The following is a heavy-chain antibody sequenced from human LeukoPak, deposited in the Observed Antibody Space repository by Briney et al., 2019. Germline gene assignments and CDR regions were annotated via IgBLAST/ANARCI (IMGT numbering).Heavy chain of an antibody. CDR3: ARSVYYYDSSGYVTGDAFDI. J-gene: IGHJ3*02. Sequence: SETLSLTCTVSGGSISSYYWSWIRQPPGKGLEWIGYIYYSGSTNYNPSLKSRVTISVDTSKNQFSLKLSSVTAAGTAVYYCARSVYYYDSSGYVTGDAFDIWGQGTMVTVSS. CDR1: GGSISSYY. V-gene: IGHV4-59*01. D-gene: IGHD3-22*01. CDR2: IYYSGST.